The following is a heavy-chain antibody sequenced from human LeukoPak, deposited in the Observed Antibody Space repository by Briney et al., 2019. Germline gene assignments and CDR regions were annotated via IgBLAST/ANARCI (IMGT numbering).Heavy chain of an antibody. CDR1: GFTFSTFW. V-gene: IGHV3-74*01. D-gene: IGHD6-13*01. CDR2: INSDGSRT. J-gene: IGHJ4*02. CDR3: ATSPLDSRNYFDY. Sequence: GGSLRLSCAASGFTFSTFWMHWVRQAPGKGPVWVSRINSDGSRTTYADSVKGRFTISRDNAKNTLYLQMSSLRAEDTAVYYCATSPLDSRNYFDYWGQGTLVTVSS.